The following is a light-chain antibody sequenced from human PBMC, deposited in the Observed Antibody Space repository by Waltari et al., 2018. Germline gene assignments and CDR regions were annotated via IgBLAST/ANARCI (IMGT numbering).Light chain of an antibody. CDR2: EVT. CDR1: SSDVGSYNL. CDR3: CSYTGRGTFL. V-gene: IGLV2-23*02. J-gene: IGLJ2*01. Sequence: QSALTQPASVSGSPGQSITISCTGTSSDVGSYNLVSWYQQHPGKDPKLIIYEVTKRPSGISNRFSGSKSGNTASLTISGLQAEDEADYYCCSYTGRGTFLFGGGTKLTVL.